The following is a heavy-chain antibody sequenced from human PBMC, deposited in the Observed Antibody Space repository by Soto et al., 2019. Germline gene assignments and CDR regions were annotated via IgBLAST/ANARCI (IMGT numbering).Heavy chain of an antibody. V-gene: IGHV3-30-3*01. CDR3: ARGPGGYYSMDV. J-gene: IGHJ6*02. Sequence: QVQLVESGGGVVQPGRSLRLSCAASGFTFSSYAMHWVRQAPGEGLEWVAVISYDGSNKYYADSVKGRFTISRDNSKNTLYLQMNSLRAEDTAVYYCARGPGGYYSMDVWGQGTTVTVSS. CDR1: GFTFSSYA. CDR2: ISYDGSNK. D-gene: IGHD3-10*01.